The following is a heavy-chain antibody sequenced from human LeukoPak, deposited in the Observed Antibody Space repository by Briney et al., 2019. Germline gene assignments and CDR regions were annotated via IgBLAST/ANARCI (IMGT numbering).Heavy chain of an antibody. D-gene: IGHD6-19*01. CDR3: ARAAAGSSGWYYDY. Sequence: GGSLRLSCAASGFAFSSYSMNWVRQAPGKGLEWVSSISSSSSYIYYADSVKGRFTISRDNAKNSLYLQMNSLRAEDTAVYYCARAAAGSSGWYYDYWGQGTLVTVSS. CDR2: ISSSSSYI. V-gene: IGHV3-21*01. J-gene: IGHJ4*02. CDR1: GFAFSSYS.